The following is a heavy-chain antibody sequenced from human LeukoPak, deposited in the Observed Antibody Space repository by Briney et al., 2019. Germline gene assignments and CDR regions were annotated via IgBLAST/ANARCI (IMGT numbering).Heavy chain of an antibody. Sequence: GGSLRLSCAASGFTFSSYSMNWVRQAPGKGLEWVSSISSSSSYIYYADSVKGRFTISSDNAKNSLYLQMNSLRAEDTAVYYCVKDTSESYYSSNSENFDYWGQGTLVTVSS. CDR1: GFTFSSYS. J-gene: IGHJ4*02. CDR2: ISSSSSYI. D-gene: IGHD4-23*01. CDR3: VKDTSESYYSSNSENFDY. V-gene: IGHV3-21*01.